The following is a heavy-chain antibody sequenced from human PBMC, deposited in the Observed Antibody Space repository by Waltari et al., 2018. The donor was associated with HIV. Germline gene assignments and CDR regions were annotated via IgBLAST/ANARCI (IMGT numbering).Heavy chain of an antibody. CDR1: GGSIRSSSYY. CDR2: IHYSGRT. J-gene: IGHJ3*02. CDR3: AIDRWGVDGEFYRAFDI. V-gene: IGHV4-39*07. Sequence: QLQLQESGPGLVKSSETLSLTCSVSGGSIRSSSYYWGWIRQPPGKGLEWIASIHYSGRTFYDPSLKSRVRISSDTSKNQLSLRLTSLTAADTAVYYCAIDRWGVDGEFYRAFDIWGQGTVVIASS. D-gene: IGHD3-10*01.